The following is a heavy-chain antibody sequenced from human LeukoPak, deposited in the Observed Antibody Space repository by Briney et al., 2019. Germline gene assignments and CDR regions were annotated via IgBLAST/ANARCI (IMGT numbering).Heavy chain of an antibody. CDR2: IYPGDSDT. D-gene: IGHD5-12*01. CDR3: ARRAYSHEWFDP. CDR1: GYTFTNYW. V-gene: IGHV5-51*01. J-gene: IGHJ5*02. Sequence: GESLKISCKASGYTFTNYWIGWVRQMPGKGLEWMGTIYPGDSDTRYSPSFQGHVTIPADRSISTAYLQWSSLRASDSAMYYCARRAYSHEWFDPWGQGTLVTVSS.